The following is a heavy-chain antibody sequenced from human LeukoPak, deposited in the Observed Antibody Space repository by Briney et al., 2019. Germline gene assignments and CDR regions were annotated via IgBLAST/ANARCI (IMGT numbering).Heavy chain of an antibody. J-gene: IGHJ4*01. Sequence: PGRTLTLSCAVSGFTANTHNKAWVRHAPGKHLEWVSVRQPGNVAYYADSVTGRFTTSTDTSKNTVYLQMTDLRVEDTALYYCARERDYDTYFDYWGQGTLVIVSS. V-gene: IGHV3-53*01. CDR3: ARERDYDTYFDY. D-gene: IGHD3-22*01. CDR2: RQPGNVA. CDR1: GFTANTHN.